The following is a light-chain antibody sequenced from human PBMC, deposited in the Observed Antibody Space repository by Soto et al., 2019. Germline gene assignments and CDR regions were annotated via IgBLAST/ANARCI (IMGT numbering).Light chain of an antibody. V-gene: IGKV3-20*01. CDR1: QSITSNF. Sequence: EIVLTQSPGTLSLSPGERATLSCRASQSITSNFLAWYQQKPGQAPRLLIYGASSRATGIPDRFSGSGSERDFTLTINRLEPEDVAVYFCQQYGRSPLMYTFGQGTKVEIK. CDR3: QQYGRSPLMYT. J-gene: IGKJ2*01. CDR2: GAS.